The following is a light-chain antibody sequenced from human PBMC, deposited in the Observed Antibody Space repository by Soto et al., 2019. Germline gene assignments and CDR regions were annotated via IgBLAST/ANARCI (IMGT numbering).Light chain of an antibody. J-gene: IGLJ2*01. Sequence: QSVLTQPPSASGTPGQRVAISCSGSNSNIGSNHVNWYQQLPGTAPKLLIYGNNQRPSGVPDRFSGSRSGTSASLAISGLQSEDEADYYCAARDDSLNGHVVFGGGTKVTVL. CDR1: NSNIGSNH. V-gene: IGLV1-44*01. CDR3: AARDDSLNGHVV. CDR2: GNN.